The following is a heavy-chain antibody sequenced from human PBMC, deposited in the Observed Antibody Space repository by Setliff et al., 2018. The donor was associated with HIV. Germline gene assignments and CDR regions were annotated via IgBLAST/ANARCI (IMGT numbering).Heavy chain of an antibody. CDR3: ARGLTRGGYYYYFYMDV. V-gene: IGHV4-4*08. D-gene: IGHD7-27*01. CDR2: IYTSGST. Sequence: KPSETLSLTCTVSGDSISTYYWSWIRQPPGKGLEWIGYIYTSGSTNYNPSLKSRVTISKDTSKNHFSLKLTSVTAADTAVYYCARGLTRGGYYYYFYMDVWGKGTTVTVSS. CDR1: GDSISTYY. J-gene: IGHJ6*03.